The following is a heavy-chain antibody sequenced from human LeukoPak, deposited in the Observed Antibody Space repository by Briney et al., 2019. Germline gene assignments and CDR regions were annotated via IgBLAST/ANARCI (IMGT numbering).Heavy chain of an antibody. J-gene: IGHJ4*02. D-gene: IGHD3-16*01. V-gene: IGHV1-2*02. CDR3: VRDLMTTPTWDFDY. CDR2: INPISGTT. CDR1: GYTFTGYY. Sequence: GASVKVSCKGSGYTFTGYYMHWVRQAPGQGLEWMGGINPISGTTNYAQRLQGRVTVISDTSISTVYMELSRLESDDTAVYYCVRDLMTTPTWDFDYWGQGTLVTVAS.